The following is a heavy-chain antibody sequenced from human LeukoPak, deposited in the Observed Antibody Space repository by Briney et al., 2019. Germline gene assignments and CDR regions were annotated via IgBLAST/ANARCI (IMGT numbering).Heavy chain of an antibody. D-gene: IGHD1-26*01. J-gene: IGHJ5*02. Sequence: PSETLSLTCAVYGGSFSGYYWSWIRQPPGKGLEWIGSIYYSGSTYYNPSLKSRVTISVDTSKNQFSLKLSSVTAADTAVYYCARHVSSTYYWFDPWGQGSLVTVSS. CDR2: IYYSGST. CDR1: GGSFSGYY. V-gene: IGHV4-34*01. CDR3: ARHVSSTYYWFDP.